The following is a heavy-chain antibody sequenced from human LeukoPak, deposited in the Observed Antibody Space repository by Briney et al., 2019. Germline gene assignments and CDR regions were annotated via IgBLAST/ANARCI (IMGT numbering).Heavy chain of an antibody. V-gene: IGHV5-51*01. CDR1: GYSFTSYW. J-gene: IGHJ4*02. CDR2: IYPGDSDT. CDR3: ARLYRSWYGEIDY. D-gene: IGHD6-13*01. Sequence: GESLKISCKGSGYSFTSYWIGWVRHMPGKGLEWMGIIYPGDSDTRYSPSFQGQVTISADKSIRTAYLQWSSLKASDTAMYYCARLYRSWYGEIDYWGQGTLVTVSS.